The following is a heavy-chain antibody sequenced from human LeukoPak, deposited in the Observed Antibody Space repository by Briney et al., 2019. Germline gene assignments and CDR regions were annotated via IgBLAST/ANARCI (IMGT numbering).Heavy chain of an antibody. J-gene: IGHJ4*02. CDR2: IYYSGST. D-gene: IGHD2-15*01. Sequence: SETLSLTCTVSGGSISSYYWSRIRQPPAKGLEWIGYIYYSGSTNYNPPPKSRVTVSVETSKNQFSLTLSSVAAADTAVYYCASVVFQGSGGIENYFDYWGRGTLVTVSS. CDR3: ASVVFQGSGGIENYFDY. V-gene: IGHV4-59*01. CDR1: GGSISSYY.